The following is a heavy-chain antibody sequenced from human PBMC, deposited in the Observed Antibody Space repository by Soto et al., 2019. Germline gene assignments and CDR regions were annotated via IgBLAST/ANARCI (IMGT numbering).Heavy chain of an antibody. Sequence: GGSLRLSCAASGFTFADYAMHWVRQAPGKGLGWGSLISWDGGSTYYADSVKGRFTISRDNSKNSLYLQMNSLRAEDTALYYCATASVGYYWGQGTLVTVSS. V-gene: IGHV3-43D*03. J-gene: IGHJ4*02. CDR3: ATASVGYY. CDR1: GFTFADYA. D-gene: IGHD2-15*01. CDR2: ISWDGGST.